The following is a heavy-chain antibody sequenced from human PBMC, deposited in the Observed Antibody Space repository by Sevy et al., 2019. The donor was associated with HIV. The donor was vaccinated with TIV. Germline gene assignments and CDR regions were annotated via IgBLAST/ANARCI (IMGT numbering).Heavy chain of an antibody. D-gene: IGHD2-2*01. CDR2: INHSGST. Sequence: SETLSLTCAVHGGSFSGYYWSWIRQPPGKGPEWIGEINHSGSTNYNPSLKSRVTISVDTSKKQFSLKLSSVTAADTAVYYCARSPPVVVVPGAPSWFDPWGQGTMVTVSS. V-gene: IGHV4-34*01. J-gene: IGHJ5*02. CDR1: GGSFSGYY. CDR3: ARSPPVVVVPGAPSWFDP.